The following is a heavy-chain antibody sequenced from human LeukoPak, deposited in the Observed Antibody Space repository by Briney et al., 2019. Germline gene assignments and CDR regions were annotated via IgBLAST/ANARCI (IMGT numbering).Heavy chain of an antibody. Sequence: GGSLRLSCVASGLTFSTCGMHWVRQAPGEGLEWLTHIRYDESATYYADSVKGRFTISRDNSKNTLYLQMNSLRDEDAAMYYCAKDLNGYFDYWGQGTLVTVSS. CDR2: IRYDESAT. CDR1: GLTFSTCG. J-gene: IGHJ4*02. CDR3: AKDLNGYFDY. V-gene: IGHV3-30*02.